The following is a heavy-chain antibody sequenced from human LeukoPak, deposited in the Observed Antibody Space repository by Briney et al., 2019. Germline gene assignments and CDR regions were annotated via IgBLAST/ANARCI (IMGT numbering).Heavy chain of an antibody. CDR3: AKDVPWDSSSWYYFDY. CDR2: ISGSSGST. Sequence: GGSLRLSCAASGFSFSRDSMNWVRQAPGKGLEWVSAISGSSGSTYYADSVKGRFTISRDNSKNTLYLQMNSLRAEDTAVYYCAKDVPWDSSSWYYFDYWGQGTLVTVSS. J-gene: IGHJ4*02. D-gene: IGHD6-13*01. CDR1: GFSFSRDS. V-gene: IGHV3-23*01.